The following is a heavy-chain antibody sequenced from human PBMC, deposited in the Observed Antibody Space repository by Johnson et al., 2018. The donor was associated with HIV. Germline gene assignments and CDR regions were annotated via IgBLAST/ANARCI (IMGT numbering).Heavy chain of an antibody. V-gene: IGHV3-9*01. CDR2: ISWNSGSI. CDR3: ARVRAAAVSDAFDI. J-gene: IGHJ3*02. D-gene: IGHD6-13*01. Sequence: VQLVESGGGLVQPGRSLRLSCAASGFTFDDYAMHWVRQAPGKGLEWVSGISWNSGSIGYADSVKGRFTIPRENAKNSLYLQMNSLRADDTALYYCARVRAAAVSDAFDIWGQGTMVTVSS. CDR1: GFTFDDYA.